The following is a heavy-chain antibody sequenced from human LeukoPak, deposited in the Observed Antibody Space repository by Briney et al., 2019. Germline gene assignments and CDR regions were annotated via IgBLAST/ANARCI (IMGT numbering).Heavy chain of an antibody. CDR2: ISLSGGST. Sequence: GGSLRLSCAASGFTFSSYAMSWVRQAPGKGLEWVSAISLSGGSTFYADSVKGRFTISRDNSKNTLYLQMNSLRAEDTAVYYCAKKAYGSGSYYPFDYWGQGTLVTVSS. J-gene: IGHJ4*02. D-gene: IGHD3-10*01. CDR3: AKKAYGSGSYYPFDY. V-gene: IGHV3-23*01. CDR1: GFTFSSYA.